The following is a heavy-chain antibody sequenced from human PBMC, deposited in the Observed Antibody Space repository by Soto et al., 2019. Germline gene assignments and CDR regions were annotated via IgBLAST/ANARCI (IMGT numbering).Heavy chain of an antibody. D-gene: IGHD3-16*01. V-gene: IGHV4-59*01. CDR2: VYYSGTT. CDR1: GASISSYY. J-gene: IGHJ3*02. Sequence: SETLSLTCSVSGASISSYYWSWIRQPAGKVLEWIGYVYYSGTTTYNHSLQSRVSMSLDTTNSQFSLRLSSVTAADTAVYYCPRERGNRNNAFDIWGQGTMVTV. CDR3: PRERGNRNNAFDI.